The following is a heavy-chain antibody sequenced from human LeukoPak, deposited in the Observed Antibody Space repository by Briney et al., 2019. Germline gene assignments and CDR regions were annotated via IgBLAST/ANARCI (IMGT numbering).Heavy chain of an antibody. V-gene: IGHV4-31*03. D-gene: IGHD3-10*01. CDR1: GGPISSGGYY. CDR3: ARSGDNGFDP. CDR2: IYYSGST. Sequence: SETLSLTCTVSGGPISSGGYYWSWIRQHPGKGLEWIGYIYYSGSTYYNPSLKSRVTISVDTSKNQFSLKLSSVTAADTAVYYCARSGDNGFDPWGQGTLVTVSS. J-gene: IGHJ5*02.